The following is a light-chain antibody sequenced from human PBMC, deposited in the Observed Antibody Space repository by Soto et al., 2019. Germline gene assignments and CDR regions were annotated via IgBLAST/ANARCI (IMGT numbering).Light chain of an antibody. J-gene: IGLJ1*01. CDR3: CSYAGTSTYV. Sequence: QSALTQPASVAGSPGQSITISGTGTSRDVGSYNLVSWYQQHPGKAPKLMIYEGSKRPSGVSNRFSGSKSGNTASLTISGLQAEDEADYYCCSYAGTSTYVFGTGTKVT. CDR1: SRDVGSYNL. CDR2: EGS. V-gene: IGLV2-23*01.